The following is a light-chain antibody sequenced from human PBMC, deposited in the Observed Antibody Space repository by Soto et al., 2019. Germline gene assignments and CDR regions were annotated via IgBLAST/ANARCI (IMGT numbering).Light chain of an antibody. CDR3: NSFTRSNTFV. Sequence: QSALTQPASVSGSPGQSITISCTGSSSDVGGYNYVSWYQQHPGKTPKLMVYEVSNRPSGVSNRFSGSKSGNTASLTISGLQAEDEADYYCNSFTRSNTFVFGAGTQLTVL. J-gene: IGLJ7*01. CDR1: SSDVGGYNY. V-gene: IGLV2-14*01. CDR2: EVS.